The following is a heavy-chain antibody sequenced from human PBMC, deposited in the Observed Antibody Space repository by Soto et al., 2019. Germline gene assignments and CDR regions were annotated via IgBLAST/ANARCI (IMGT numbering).Heavy chain of an antibody. D-gene: IGHD2-2*01. Sequence: EVQLVESGGALVQPGGSLRLSCAASGFTFSAYSMNWVRQAPGKGLEWVSFIGSTGSVTHYADSVMGRSTISRDNARNSLYLQMNGWRAEDRVVYHGARASPASVPAYAFDIWGQGTMVTVFS. J-gene: IGHJ3*02. V-gene: IGHV3-48*04. CDR2: IGSTGSVT. CDR1: GFTFSAYS. CDR3: ARASPASVPAYAFDI.